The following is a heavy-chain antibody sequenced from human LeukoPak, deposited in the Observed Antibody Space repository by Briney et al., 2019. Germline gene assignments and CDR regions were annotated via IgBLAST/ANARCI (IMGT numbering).Heavy chain of an antibody. V-gene: IGHV4-34*01. CDR3: ARATYYYGSGALRFYYYGMDV. CDR1: GGSLSGYY. Sequence: SETLSLTCAVYGGSLSGYYWSWIRQPPGKGLEWIGEINHSGSTNYNPSLKSRVTISVDTSKNQFSLKLSSVTAADTAVYYCARATYYYGSGALRFYYYGMDVWGQGTTATVSS. D-gene: IGHD3-10*01. CDR2: INHSGST. J-gene: IGHJ6*02.